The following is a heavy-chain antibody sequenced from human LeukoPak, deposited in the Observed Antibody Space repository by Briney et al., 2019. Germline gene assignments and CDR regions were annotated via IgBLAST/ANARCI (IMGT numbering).Heavy chain of an antibody. Sequence: SETLSLICTVSGGSISSGGYYWSWIRQHPGKGLEWIGYIYYSGSTYYNPSLKSRVTISVDTSKNQFSLKLSSVTAADTAVYYCAGSLGATTPFDYWGQGTLVTVSS. J-gene: IGHJ4*02. D-gene: IGHD1-26*01. CDR1: GGSISSGGYY. V-gene: IGHV4-31*03. CDR3: AGSLGATTPFDY. CDR2: IYYSGST.